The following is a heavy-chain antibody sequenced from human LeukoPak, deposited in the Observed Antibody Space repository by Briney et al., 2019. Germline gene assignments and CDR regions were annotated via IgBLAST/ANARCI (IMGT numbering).Heavy chain of an antibody. V-gene: IGHV3-21*01. CDR2: ISSSSSYI. D-gene: IGHD5-18*01. CDR1: GFTFSSYS. CDR3: AREIGPIQLHLWGSAFDS. Sequence: PGGSLRLSCAASGFTFSSYSMNWVRQAPGKGLEWVSSISSSSSYIYYADSVKGRFTISRDNAKSSLSLQMNSLRAEDTAVYYCAREIGPIQLHLWGSAFDSWGQGTLVTVSS. J-gene: IGHJ4*02.